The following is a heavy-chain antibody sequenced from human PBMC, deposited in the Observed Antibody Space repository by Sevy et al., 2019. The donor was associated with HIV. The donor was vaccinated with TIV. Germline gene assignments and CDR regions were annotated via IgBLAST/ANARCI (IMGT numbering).Heavy chain of an antibody. V-gene: IGHV3-30*18. CDR3: AKERKIRIAAPARGMDV. CDR1: GFTFSSYG. Sequence: GGSLRLSCAASGFTFSSYGMHWVRQAPGKGLEWVAVISYDGSNKYYADSVKGRFTISRDNSKNTLYLQMNSLRAEDTAVYYCAKERKIRIAAPARGMDVWGQGTTVTVSS. CDR2: ISYDGSNK. J-gene: IGHJ6*02. D-gene: IGHD6-6*01.